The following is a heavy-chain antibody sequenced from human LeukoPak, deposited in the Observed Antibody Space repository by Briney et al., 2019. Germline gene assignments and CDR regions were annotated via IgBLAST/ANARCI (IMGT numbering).Heavy chain of an antibody. V-gene: IGHV4-39*07. Sequence: PSETLSLTCTVSGGSISSSSYYWGWIRQPPGKGLEWIGSIYYSGSTNYNPSLKSRVTISVDTSKNQFSLKLSSVTAADTAVYYCARFTGAYLGYFDYWGQGTLVTVSS. CDR2: IYYSGST. D-gene: IGHD7-27*01. J-gene: IGHJ4*02. CDR1: GGSISSSSYY. CDR3: ARFTGAYLGYFDY.